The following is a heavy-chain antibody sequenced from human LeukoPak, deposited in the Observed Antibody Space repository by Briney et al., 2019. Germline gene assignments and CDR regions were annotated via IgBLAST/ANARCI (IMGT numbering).Heavy chain of an antibody. CDR1: GGSISSGSYY. J-gene: IGHJ4*02. CDR3: AREYYYGSGGSEFDY. CDR2: IYTSGST. V-gene: IGHV4-61*02. D-gene: IGHD3-10*01. Sequence: SQTLSLTCTVSGGSISSGSYYWSWIRQPAGKGLEWIGRIYTSGSTNYNPSLKSRVTISVDTSKNQFSLKLSSVTAADTAVYYCAREYYYGSGGSEFDYWGQGTLVTVSS.